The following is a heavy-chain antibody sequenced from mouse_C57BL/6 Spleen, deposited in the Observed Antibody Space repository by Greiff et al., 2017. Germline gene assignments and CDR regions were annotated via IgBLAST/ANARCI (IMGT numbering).Heavy chain of an antibody. CDR2: ISDGGSYT. D-gene: IGHD2-2*01. CDR3: ARDYYGYDEGYAMDY. J-gene: IGHJ4*01. CDR1: GFTFSSYA. V-gene: IGHV5-4*01. Sequence: EVHLVESGGGLVKPGGSLKLSCAASGFTFSSYAMSWVRQTPEKRLEWVATISDGGSYTYYPDNVKGRFTISRDNAKNNLYLQMSHLKSEDTAMYYCARDYYGYDEGYAMDYWGQGTSVTVSS.